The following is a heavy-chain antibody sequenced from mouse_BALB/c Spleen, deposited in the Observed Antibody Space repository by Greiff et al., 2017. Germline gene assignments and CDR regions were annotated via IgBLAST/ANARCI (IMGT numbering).Heavy chain of an antibody. CDR2: IRNKANGYTT. J-gene: IGHJ3*01. CDR3: AREVYGSSYGAY. CDR1: GFTFTDYY. V-gene: IGHV7-3*02. Sequence: EVKVVESGGGLVQPGGSLRLSCATSGFTFTDYYMSWVRQPPGKALEWLGFIRNKANGYTTEYSASVKGRFTISRDNSQSILYLQMNTLRAEDSATYYCAREVYGSSYGAYWGQGTLVTVSA. D-gene: IGHD1-1*01.